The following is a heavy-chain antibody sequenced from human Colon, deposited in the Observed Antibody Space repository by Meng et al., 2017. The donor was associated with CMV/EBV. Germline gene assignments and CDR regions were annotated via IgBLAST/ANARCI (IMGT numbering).Heavy chain of an antibody. CDR3: ERDRSNIVGATTAFDY. D-gene: IGHD1-26*01. CDR1: GFTFSSYS. Sequence: GGSLRLSCAASGFTFSSYSMNWVRQAPGKGLEWVSSISSSSSYIYYADSVKGRFTISRDNAKNSLYLQMNSLRAEDTAVYYCERDRSNIVGATTAFDYWGQGTLVTVSS. J-gene: IGHJ4*02. V-gene: IGHV3-21*01. CDR2: ISSSSSYI.